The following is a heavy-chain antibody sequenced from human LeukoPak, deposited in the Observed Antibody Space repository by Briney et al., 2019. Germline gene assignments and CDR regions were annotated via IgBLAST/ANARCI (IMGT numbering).Heavy chain of an antibody. CDR3: ARLYDFWSGYGTLYYFDY. D-gene: IGHD3-3*01. CDR1: GFTFSSYA. V-gene: IGHV3-23*01. J-gene: IGHJ4*02. CDR2: ISGSGGST. Sequence: GGSLRLSCAASGFTFSSYAMSWVRQAPGKGLEWVSAISGSGGSTYYADSVKGRFTISRDNAKNSLYLQMNSLRAEDTAVYYCARLYDFWSGYGTLYYFDYWGQGTLVTVSS.